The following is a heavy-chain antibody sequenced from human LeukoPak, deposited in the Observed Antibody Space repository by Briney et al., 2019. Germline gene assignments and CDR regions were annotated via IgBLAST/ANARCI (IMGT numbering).Heavy chain of an antibody. D-gene: IGHD1-7*01. CDR1: GGSISSYY. CDR3: ARGSDGITGTNFDWFDP. V-gene: IGHV4-4*07. J-gene: IGHJ5*02. Sequence: SETLSLTCTVSGGSISSYYWSWIRQPAGKGLEWIGRIYTSGSTNYNPSLKSRVTISVDTSKNQFSLKLSSVTAADTAVYYCARGSDGITGTNFDWFDPWGQGTLVTVSS. CDR2: IYTSGST.